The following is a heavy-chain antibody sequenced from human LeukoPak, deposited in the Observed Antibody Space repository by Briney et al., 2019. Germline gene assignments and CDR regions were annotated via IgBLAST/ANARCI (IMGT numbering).Heavy chain of an antibody. Sequence: SETLSLTCTVSGDSINIYYWTWIRQPPGKGLEWIGYIYYSRSTNYNPSLKSLVTISVDTSKNQFSLKLDSVTAAHTAVYYCARQVPYTSRPDDWGQGTLVTVCS. J-gene: IGHJ4*02. D-gene: IGHD2-2*01. V-gene: IGHV4-59*08. CDR1: GDSINIYY. CDR2: IYYSRST. CDR3: ARQVPYTSRPDD.